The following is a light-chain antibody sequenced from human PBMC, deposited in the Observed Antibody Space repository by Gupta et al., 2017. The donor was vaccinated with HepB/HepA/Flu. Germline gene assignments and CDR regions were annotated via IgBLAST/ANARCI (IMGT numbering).Light chain of an antibody. CDR1: RSVSHY. CDR2: DSS. Sequence: VFTQSPATLSLSPGDRATLACRASRSVSHYLAWYQQRPGQAPRLLIYDSSMGATGVPGRFSGSGSGTDFTLTISGLEPEDSALYFCQQRGNWPLTFGGGTKVEIK. V-gene: IGKV3-11*01. CDR3: QQRGNWPLT. J-gene: IGKJ4*01.